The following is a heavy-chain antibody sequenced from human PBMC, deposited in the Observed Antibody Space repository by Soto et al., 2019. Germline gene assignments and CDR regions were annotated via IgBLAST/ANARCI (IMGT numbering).Heavy chain of an antibody. Sequence: PSDSLKFCCRCSGYSFTRYWISWVRQRPGKGLEWMARIYPSDSYTNYSPSVQGHFTISADKSISTAYLQWSSLKASDTAMYYCARHGTTIFRYYYYGMDVWGQGTTVTVTS. CDR3: ARHGTTIFRYYYYGMDV. CDR1: GYSFTRYW. CDR2: IYPSDSYT. V-gene: IGHV5-10-1*01. J-gene: IGHJ6*02. D-gene: IGHD3-3*01.